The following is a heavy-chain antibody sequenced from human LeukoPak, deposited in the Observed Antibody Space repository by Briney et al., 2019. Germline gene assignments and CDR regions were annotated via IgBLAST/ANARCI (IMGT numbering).Heavy chain of an antibody. Sequence: PSETLSLTCTVSSGSISSYYWSWIRQPAGKGLEWIGRIYTSGTTNYNPSLKSRVTMSVDTSRNQFSLKLSSVTAADTAVYYCAKTLPYSGGWRATFDFWGQGTLVTVSS. CDR2: IYTSGTT. D-gene: IGHD6-19*01. CDR1: SGSISSYY. J-gene: IGHJ4*02. V-gene: IGHV4-4*07. CDR3: AKTLPYSGGWRATFDF.